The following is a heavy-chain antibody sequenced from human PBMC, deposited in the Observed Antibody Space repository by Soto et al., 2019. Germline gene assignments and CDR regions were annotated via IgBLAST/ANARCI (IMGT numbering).Heavy chain of an antibody. V-gene: IGHV4-31*03. J-gene: IGHJ5*02. CDR3: ARDSGIAVDA. Sequence: SETLSLTCPVSCGSISRGGYYCSGIRQHPGKGLEWIGYIYYSGSTYYNPSLKSRVTISVDTSKNQLSLKLSSVTAADTAVYYCARDSGIAVDAWGQGTLVTVSS. CDR1: CGSISRGGYY. CDR2: IYYSGST. D-gene: IGHD6-19*01.